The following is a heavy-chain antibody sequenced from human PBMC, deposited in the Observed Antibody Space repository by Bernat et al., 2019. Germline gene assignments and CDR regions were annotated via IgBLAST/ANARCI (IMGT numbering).Heavy chain of an antibody. V-gene: IGHV3-30-3*01. J-gene: IGHJ4*02. Sequence: QVQLVESGGGVVQPGRSLRLSCAASGFTFSSYSIHWVRQAPGKGLEWVAVILYDGSNKYFADSVKGRFTISRDSSKSTLYLQMNSLRAEDTAVYYCAREWGTVIDSWGQGTLVTVSS. CDR3: AREWGTVIDS. CDR2: ILYDGSNK. CDR1: GFTFSSYS. D-gene: IGHD3-16*01.